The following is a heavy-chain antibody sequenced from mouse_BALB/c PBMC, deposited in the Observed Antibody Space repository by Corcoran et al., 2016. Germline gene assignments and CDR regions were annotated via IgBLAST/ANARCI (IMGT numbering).Heavy chain of an antibody. Sequence: QIQLVQSGPERKKPGETVKISCKASGYTFTNYGMNWVKQAPGKGLKWRGWINTYTGEPTYADDFKGWFAFSLETSASTAYLQINNLKNEDMATYFCAREPYAMDYWGQGTSVTVSS. CDR3: AREPYAMDY. V-gene: IGHV9-1*02. CDR1: GYTFTNYG. CDR2: INTYTGEP. J-gene: IGHJ4*01.